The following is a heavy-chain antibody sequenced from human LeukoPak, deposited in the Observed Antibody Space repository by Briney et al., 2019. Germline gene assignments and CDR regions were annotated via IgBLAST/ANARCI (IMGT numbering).Heavy chain of an antibody. CDR3: AKDYPRFLEWLLYGLFDY. V-gene: IGHV3-30*04. D-gene: IGHD3-3*01. J-gene: IGHJ4*02. CDR1: GFTFSSYA. CDR2: ISYDGSNK. Sequence: PGGSLRLSCAASGFTFSSYAMHWVRQAPGKGLEWVAVISYDGSNKYYADSVKGRFTISRDNSKNTLYLQMNSLRAEDTAVYYCAKDYPRFLEWLLYGLFDYWGQGTLVTVSS.